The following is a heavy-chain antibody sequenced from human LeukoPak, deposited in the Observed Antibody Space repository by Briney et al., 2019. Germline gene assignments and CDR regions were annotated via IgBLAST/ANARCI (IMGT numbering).Heavy chain of an antibody. CDR3: ARLSSSLNAFDI. J-gene: IGHJ3*02. V-gene: IGHV4-34*01. D-gene: IGHD6-13*01. CDR1: GGTFSGYY. Sequence: SETLSLTCAVYGGTFSGYYWSWIRQPPGKGLEWIGEINHSGSTNYNPSLKSRVTISVDTSKNQFSLKLSSVTAADTAVYYCARLSSSLNAFDIWGQGTMVTVSS. CDR2: INHSGST.